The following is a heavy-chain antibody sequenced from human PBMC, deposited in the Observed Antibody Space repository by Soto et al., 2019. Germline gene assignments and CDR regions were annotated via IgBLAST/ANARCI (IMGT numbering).Heavy chain of an antibody. CDR3: ARDGDSSGGTQYFDN. J-gene: IGHJ4*02. CDR2: VKSDGTVT. V-gene: IGHV3-74*01. CDR1: GFTFSNYW. D-gene: IGHD6-19*01. Sequence: HPGGSLRLSCAASGFTFSNYWMHWVRQAPGKGLVWVSRVKSDGTVTSYADSVRGRFTISRDNAKNTLYLQMNSLRAEDTAMYYCARDGDSSGGTQYFDNWGQGTQVTVSS.